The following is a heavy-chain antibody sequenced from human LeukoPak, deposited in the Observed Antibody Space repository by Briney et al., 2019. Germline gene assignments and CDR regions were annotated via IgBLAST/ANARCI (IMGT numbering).Heavy chain of an antibody. CDR3: ARDSTGYCSSTSCYTFDY. V-gene: IGHV3-21*01. CDR1: GFTFSSYS. CDR2: ISSSSSYI. J-gene: IGHJ4*02. D-gene: IGHD2-2*02. Sequence: PGGSLRLSCAASGFTFSSYSMNWVRQPPGKGLEWVSSISSSSSYIYYADSVKGRFTISRDNAKNSLYLQMNSLRAEDTAVYYCARDSTGYCSSTSCYTFDYWGQGTLVTVSS.